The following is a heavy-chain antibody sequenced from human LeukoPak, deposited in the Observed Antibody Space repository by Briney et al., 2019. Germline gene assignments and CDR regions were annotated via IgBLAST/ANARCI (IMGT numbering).Heavy chain of an antibody. J-gene: IGHJ4*02. D-gene: IGHD6-6*01. Sequence: SETLSLICAVYGGSFSGYYWRWIRQPPGKGLEWIGEINHSGSTNYNPSLKSRVTISVDTSKNQFSLKLSSVTAADTAVYYCARGQPSSSSETTGYYFDYWGQGTLVTVSS. CDR1: GGSFSGYY. CDR2: INHSGST. V-gene: IGHV4-34*01. CDR3: ARGQPSSSSETTGYYFDY.